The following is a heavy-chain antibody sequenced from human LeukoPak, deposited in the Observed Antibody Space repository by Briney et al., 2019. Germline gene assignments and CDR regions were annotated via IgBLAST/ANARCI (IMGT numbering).Heavy chain of an antibody. CDR3: AELGITMIGGV. CDR1: GFTFSSYS. J-gene: IGHJ6*04. V-gene: IGHV3-21*01. CDR2: ISSTSTYI. D-gene: IGHD3-10*02. Sequence: GGSLRLSCAASGFTFSSYSMNWVRQAPGKGLEWVSSISSTSTYINYADSVKGRFTISRDNAKKSLYLQMNSLRAEDTAVYYCAELGITMIGGVWGKGTTVTISS.